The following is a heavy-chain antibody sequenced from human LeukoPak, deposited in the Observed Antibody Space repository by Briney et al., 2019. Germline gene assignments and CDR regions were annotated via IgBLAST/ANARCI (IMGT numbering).Heavy chain of an antibody. CDR2: IYTSGST. CDR1: GGSISSYY. V-gene: IGHV4-4*07. CDR3: AREASGSYSATPFDY. D-gene: IGHD1-26*01. J-gene: IGHJ4*02. Sequence: PSETLSLTCTVSGGSISSYYWSWIRQPPGKGLEWIGRIYTSGSTNYNPSLKSRVTMSVGTSKNQFSLKLSSVTAADTAVYYCAREASGSYSATPFDYWGQGTLVTVSS.